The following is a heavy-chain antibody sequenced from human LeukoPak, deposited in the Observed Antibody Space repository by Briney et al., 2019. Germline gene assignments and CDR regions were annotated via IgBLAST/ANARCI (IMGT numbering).Heavy chain of an antibody. CDR2: IIPIFGTA. Sequence: SVKVSCKASGGTFSSYAISWVRQAPGQGLEWMGRIIPIFGTANCAQKFQGRVTITADESTSTAYMELSSLRSEDTAVYYCAREGHAYCSGGSCYFNWFDPWGQGTLVTVSS. J-gene: IGHJ5*02. CDR3: AREGHAYCSGGSCYFNWFDP. V-gene: IGHV1-69*15. CDR1: GGTFSSYA. D-gene: IGHD2-15*01.